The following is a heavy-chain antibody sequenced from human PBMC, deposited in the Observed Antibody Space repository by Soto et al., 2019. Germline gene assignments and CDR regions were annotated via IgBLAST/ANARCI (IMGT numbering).Heavy chain of an antibody. D-gene: IGHD1-26*01. Sequence: SETLSLTCAVYGGSFSGYYWSWIRQPPGKGLEWIGEINHSGSTNYNPSLKSRVTISVDTSKNQFSLKLSSVTAADTAVYYCARAIIIVGANYYFDYWGQGTLVTVSS. CDR3: ARAIIIVGANYYFDY. V-gene: IGHV4-34*01. CDR1: GGSFSGYY. CDR2: INHSGST. J-gene: IGHJ4*02.